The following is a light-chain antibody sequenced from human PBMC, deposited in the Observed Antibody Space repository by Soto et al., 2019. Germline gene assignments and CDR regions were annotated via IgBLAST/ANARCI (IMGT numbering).Light chain of an antibody. CDR2: AAS. Sequence: EVVMTQSPATLSVSPGERATLSCRASQSVGSNLAWYQQKPGQAPRLLIYAASTRAKGIPDRFSGSGSGTKFTLAIGSLQSEDFAVYYCQQYNNWPPLTFGGGTKVDI. J-gene: IGKJ4*01. V-gene: IGKV3-15*01. CDR3: QQYNNWPPLT. CDR1: QSVGSN.